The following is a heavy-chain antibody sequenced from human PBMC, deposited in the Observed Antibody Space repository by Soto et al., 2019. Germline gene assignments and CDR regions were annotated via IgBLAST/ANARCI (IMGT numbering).Heavy chain of an antibody. V-gene: IGHV1-18*01. CDR3: ARDVREISGAYYYYGMDV. Sequence: ASVKVSCKASRYTFSNYGVSWVRQAPGQGLEWMGWISAHNGNTKSAQKLQGRVTMTTDTSTSTAYMDLRSLRPDDTAVYYCARDVREISGAYYYYGMDVWGQGTTVTVSS. J-gene: IGHJ6*02. D-gene: IGHD2-15*01. CDR2: ISAHNGNT. CDR1: RYTFSNYG.